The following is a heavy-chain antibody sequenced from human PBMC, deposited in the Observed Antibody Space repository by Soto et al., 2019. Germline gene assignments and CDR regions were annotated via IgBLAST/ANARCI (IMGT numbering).Heavy chain of an antibody. D-gene: IGHD3-3*01. J-gene: IGHJ3*02. Sequence: PSETLSLTCTVSGGSTSSGDYYWRRICQPPGKGLEWIGYIYYSGSTYYNPSLKSRVTLSVDTSNNKFSLKLSSVTAADTAVYYCDRGGADFGSGYYPAFDNWGQGTMVTVSS. CDR3: DRGGADFGSGYYPAFDN. V-gene: IGHV4-30-4*01. CDR2: IYYSGST. CDR1: GGSTSSGDYY.